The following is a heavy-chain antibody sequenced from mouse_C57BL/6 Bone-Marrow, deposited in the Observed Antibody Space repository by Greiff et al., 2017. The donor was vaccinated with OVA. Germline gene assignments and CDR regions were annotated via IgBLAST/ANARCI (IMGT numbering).Heavy chain of an antibody. D-gene: IGHD1-1*01. CDR2: IYPGDGDT. V-gene: IGHV1-80*01. CDR3: ARDYYGSSYLRLFAY. CDR1: GYAFSSYW. Sequence: VHLVESGAELVKPGASVKISCKASGYAFSSYWMNWVKQRPGKGLEWIGQIYPGDGDTNYNGKFKGKATLTADKSSSTAYMQLSSLTSEDSAVYFCARDYYGSSYLRLFAYWGQGTLVTVSA. J-gene: IGHJ3*01.